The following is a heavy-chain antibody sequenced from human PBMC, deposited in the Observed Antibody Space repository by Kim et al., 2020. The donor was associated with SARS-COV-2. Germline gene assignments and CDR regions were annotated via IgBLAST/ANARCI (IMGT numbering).Heavy chain of an antibody. CDR3: AKAEYYDYVWGSYRFD. D-gene: IGHD3-16*02. CDR2: ISWNSGSI. J-gene: IGHJ3*01. V-gene: IGHV3-9*01. CDR1: GFTFDDYA. Sequence: GGSLRLSCAASGFTFDDYAMHWVRQAPGKGLEWVSGISWNSGSIGYADSVKGRFTISRDNAKNSLYLQMNSLRAEDTALYYCAKAEYYDYVWGSYRFD.